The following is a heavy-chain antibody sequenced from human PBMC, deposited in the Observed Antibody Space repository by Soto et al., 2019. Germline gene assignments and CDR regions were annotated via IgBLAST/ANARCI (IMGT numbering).Heavy chain of an antibody. Sequence: SETLSLTCTVSGGSISSYYWSWIRQPPGKGLEWIGYIYYSGSTNYNPSLKSRVTISVDTSKNQFSLKLSSVTAADTAVYYCASSYDSLIGIYXWGQVTLFTVSX. CDR1: GGSISSYY. J-gene: IGHJ4*02. CDR3: ASSYDSLIGIYX. V-gene: IGHV4-59*01. CDR2: IYYSGST. D-gene: IGHD3-9*01.